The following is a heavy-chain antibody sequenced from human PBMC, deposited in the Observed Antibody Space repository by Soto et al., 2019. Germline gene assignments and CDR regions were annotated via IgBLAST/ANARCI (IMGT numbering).Heavy chain of an antibody. CDR2: FSAYNGNT. CDR1: GYTFSSYG. Sequence: GASVKVSCKASGYTFSSYGISWVRQAPGQGLEWMGWFSAYNGNTNYAQQLQGRVTMTTDTSTSTAYMELRSLRSDDTAVYYCARGFGVVIADYYYAMDVWGQGTTVTVSS. D-gene: IGHD3-3*01. V-gene: IGHV1-18*01. J-gene: IGHJ6*02. CDR3: ARGFGVVIADYYYAMDV.